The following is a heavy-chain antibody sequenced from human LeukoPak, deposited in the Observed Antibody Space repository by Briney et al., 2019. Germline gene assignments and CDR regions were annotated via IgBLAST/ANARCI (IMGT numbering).Heavy chain of an antibody. Sequence: SETLSLTCTVSGGSISSGGYYWSWIRQHPGKGLEWIGYIYYSGSTYYNPSLKSRVTISVDTSKNQFSLKLSSVTAADTAVYYCARDPSYGKGPDYWGQGTLVTVSS. D-gene: IGHD4-17*01. CDR3: ARDPSYGKGPDY. V-gene: IGHV4-31*03. J-gene: IGHJ4*02. CDR2: IYYSGST. CDR1: GGSISSGGYY.